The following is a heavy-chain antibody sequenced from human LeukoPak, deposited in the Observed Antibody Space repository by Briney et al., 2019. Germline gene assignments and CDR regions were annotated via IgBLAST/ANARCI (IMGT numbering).Heavy chain of an antibody. J-gene: IGHJ4*02. V-gene: IGHV4-39*07. CDR3: ARYSGYSSSWYAGEFDY. CDR1: GGSVSLTNYY. Sequence: SETLSLTCTVSGGSVSLTNYYCGWVRQPPGKGLEWIGSIAYSGSPFYNPSLKSRAIMSVDTSRNQFSLKLSSVTAADTAVYYCARYSGYSSSWYAGEFDYWGQGTLVTVSS. D-gene: IGHD6-13*01. CDR2: IAYSGSP.